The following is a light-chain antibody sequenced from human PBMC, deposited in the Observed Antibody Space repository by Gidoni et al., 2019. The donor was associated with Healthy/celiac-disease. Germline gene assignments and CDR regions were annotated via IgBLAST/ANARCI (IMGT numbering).Light chain of an antibody. Sequence: DIVMTQSPDSLAVSLGERATINCKSSQSVLYSSNNKNYLAWYQQKPGQPPKLLIYWASTRESGVPDRFSGSGSGTDFTLTISRLQAEDVAVYYCQKYYSTPSFGQGTKLEIK. J-gene: IGKJ2*03. V-gene: IGKV4-1*01. CDR1: QSVLYSSNNKNY. CDR2: WAS. CDR3: QKYYSTPS.